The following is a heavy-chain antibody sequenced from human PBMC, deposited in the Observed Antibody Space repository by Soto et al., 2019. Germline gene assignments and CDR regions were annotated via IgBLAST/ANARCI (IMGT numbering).Heavy chain of an antibody. V-gene: IGHV1-69*12. CDR3: AGGMCFSVRCKLYV. J-gene: IGHJ4*02. CDR2: ISPGIDIR. D-gene: IGHD3-10*01. CDR1: GGTFSTYT. Sequence: QVQLVQSGAEVKKPGSSVKVSCKASGGTFSTYTLYWVRQAPGQGLEWMGGISPGIDIRDYAQKFQGRVTITADDSTTTGYMQLRTLIPEETALYSCAGGMCFSVRCKLYVWGEGTLVTVSS.